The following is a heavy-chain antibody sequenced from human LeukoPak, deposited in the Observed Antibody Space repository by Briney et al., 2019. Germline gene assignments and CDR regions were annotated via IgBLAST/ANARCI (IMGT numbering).Heavy chain of an antibody. D-gene: IGHD5-12*01. Sequence: GASVKVSCKASGYTFTGSYIHWLRQAPGQGLEWMGRLSTNNGATNYAQKFQGRVTMTRDTSITTAYMELTRLTSDDTAVYYCARGGQPPGWGQGTLVTVSS. CDR2: LSTNNGAT. V-gene: IGHV1-2*06. CDR1: GYTFTGSY. CDR3: ARGGQPPG. J-gene: IGHJ4*02.